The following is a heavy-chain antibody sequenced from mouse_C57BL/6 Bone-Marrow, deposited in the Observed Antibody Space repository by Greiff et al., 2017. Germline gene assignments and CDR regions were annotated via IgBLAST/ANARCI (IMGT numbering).Heavy chain of an antibody. V-gene: IGHV1-15*01. D-gene: IGHD2-3*01. Sequence: VQLQQSGAELVRPGASVTLSCKASGYTFTDYEMHWVKQTPVHGLEWIGAIDPETGGTAYNQKFKGKAILTADKSSSTAYMELRSLTSEDSAVYYCTRFFYDGYYKAMDYWGQGTSVTVSS. CDR2: IDPETGGT. J-gene: IGHJ4*01. CDR1: GYTFTDYE. CDR3: TRFFYDGYYKAMDY.